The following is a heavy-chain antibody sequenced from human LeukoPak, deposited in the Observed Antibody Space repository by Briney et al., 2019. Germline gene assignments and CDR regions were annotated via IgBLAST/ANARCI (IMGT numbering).Heavy chain of an antibody. CDR1: GFTVSSNS. D-gene: IGHD6-13*01. Sequence: GGSLRLSCTVSGFTVSSNSMSWVRQAPGKGLEWVSFIYSDNTHYSDSVKGRFTISRDNSKNTLYLQMNSLRAEDTAVYYCARVGSSSWYWFDPWGQGTLVTVSS. CDR3: ARVGSSSWYWFDP. CDR2: IYSDNT. J-gene: IGHJ5*02. V-gene: IGHV3-53*01.